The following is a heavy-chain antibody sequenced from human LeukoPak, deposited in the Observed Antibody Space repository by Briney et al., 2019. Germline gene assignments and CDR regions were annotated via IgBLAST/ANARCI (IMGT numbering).Heavy chain of an antibody. Sequence: ASVTVSCKASGYTFTSYYMHWVRQAPGQGLEWMGIINPSGGSTSYAQKFQGRVTMTRDRSTSTVYMELSSLRSEDTAVYYCARKGPSTGFDYWGQGTLVTVSS. D-gene: IGHD2-2*01. V-gene: IGHV1-46*01. CDR3: ARKGPSTGFDY. CDR1: GYTFTSYY. J-gene: IGHJ4*02. CDR2: INPSGGST.